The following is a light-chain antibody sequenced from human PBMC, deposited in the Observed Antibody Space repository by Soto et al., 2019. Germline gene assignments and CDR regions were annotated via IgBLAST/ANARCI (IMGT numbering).Light chain of an antibody. V-gene: IGKV1-5*03. CDR3: QQYNTYST. J-gene: IGKJ1*01. CDR1: QGIFRR. CDR2: EAY. Sequence: DIQMTQSPSTLSAFVGDRVTITCRASQGIFRRLAWYQQKPGKAPKLLIYEAYNLENGVPSRFSGSVSGTEFTLTIDSLQPDDFATYYCQQYNTYSTFGQGTKVEIK.